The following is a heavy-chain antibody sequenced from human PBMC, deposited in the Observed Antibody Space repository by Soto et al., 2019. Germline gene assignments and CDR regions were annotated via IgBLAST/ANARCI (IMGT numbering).Heavy chain of an antibody. CDR1: GFTFSNYG. CDR3: ARGRDYLGGDFDY. J-gene: IGHJ4*02. Sequence: PGGSLRLSCTASGFTFSNYGMHWVRQAPGKGLKWVAVISYDGSNKYYADSVKGRFTIPRDNSKNTLYLQMNSLRAEDTAVYYCARGRDYLGGDFDYWGQGTLVTVSS. CDR2: ISYDGSNK. V-gene: IGHV3-30-3*01. D-gene: IGHD3-16*01.